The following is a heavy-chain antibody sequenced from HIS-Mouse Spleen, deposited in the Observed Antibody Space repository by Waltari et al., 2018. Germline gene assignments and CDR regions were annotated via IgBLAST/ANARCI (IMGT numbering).Heavy chain of an antibody. D-gene: IGHD6-13*01. CDR1: GGSISSSSYY. CDR3: AREIPYSSSWYDWYFDL. J-gene: IGHJ2*01. V-gene: IGHV4-39*07. CDR2: IYYSGGT. Sequence: QLQLQESGPGLVKPSETLSLTCTVSGGSISSSSYYWGWIRQPPGKGLEWIGSIYYSGGTYYNPALQSRVTISVDTSKNQFSLKLGSVTAADTAVYYWAREIPYSSSWYDWYFDLWGRGTLVTVSS.